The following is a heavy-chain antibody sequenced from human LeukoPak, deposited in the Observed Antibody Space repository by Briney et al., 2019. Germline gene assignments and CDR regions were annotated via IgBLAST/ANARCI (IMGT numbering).Heavy chain of an antibody. Sequence: PGGSLRLSCAASGFTFSSYSMNWVRQAPGKGLEWVSSISSSSSYIYYADSVKGRFTISRDNAKNSLYLQRNSLRAEDTAVYYCARESGSYFFDYWGQGTLVTVSS. CDR3: ARESGSYFFDY. CDR2: ISSSSSYI. D-gene: IGHD1-26*01. V-gene: IGHV3-21*01. J-gene: IGHJ4*02. CDR1: GFTFSSYS.